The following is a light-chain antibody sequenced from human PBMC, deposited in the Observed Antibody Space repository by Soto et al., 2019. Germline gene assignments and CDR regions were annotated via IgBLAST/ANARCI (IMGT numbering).Light chain of an antibody. CDR3: QSYDSNLTGWV. J-gene: IGLJ3*02. V-gene: IGLV1-40*01. CDR1: SSNIGANHG. Sequence: QAVVTQPPSVSGAPGQRVTISCTGSSSNIGANHGVHWYQYLPGTAPKLLIYNNINRPSGVSDRFSGSKSGTSASLAITGLQAEDEADYYCQSYDSNLTGWVFGGGTKLTVL. CDR2: NNI.